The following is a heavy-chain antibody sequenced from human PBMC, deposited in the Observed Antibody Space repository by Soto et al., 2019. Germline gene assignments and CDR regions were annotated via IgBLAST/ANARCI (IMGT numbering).Heavy chain of an antibody. D-gene: IGHD6-13*01. CDR1: GFTFSSYS. Sequence: PGGSLRLSCAASGFTFSSYSMNWVRQAPGKGLEWVSSISSSSSYIYYADSVKGRFAISRDNAKNSLYLQMNSLRAEDTAVYYCARIAAVPHLRYYYYGMDVWGQGTTVTVSS. J-gene: IGHJ6*02. CDR2: ISSSSSYI. V-gene: IGHV3-21*01. CDR3: ARIAAVPHLRYYYYGMDV.